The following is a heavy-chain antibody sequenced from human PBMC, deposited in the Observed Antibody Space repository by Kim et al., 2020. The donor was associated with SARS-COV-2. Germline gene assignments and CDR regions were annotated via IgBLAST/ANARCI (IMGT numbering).Heavy chain of an antibody. CDR3: AKITRGADVIFDH. Sequence: GGSLRLSCAASGFTFSTYVMSWVRQAPGKGLEWLSSTSAHLTHYAYSVKGRFPFSIDNYNTTNYLQMRSLGADAAAVSFCAKITRGADVIFDHSGQVTL. CDR1: GFTFSTYV. J-gene: IGHJ5*02. V-gene: IGHV3-23*01. CDR2: STSAHLT. D-gene: IGHD2-21*01.